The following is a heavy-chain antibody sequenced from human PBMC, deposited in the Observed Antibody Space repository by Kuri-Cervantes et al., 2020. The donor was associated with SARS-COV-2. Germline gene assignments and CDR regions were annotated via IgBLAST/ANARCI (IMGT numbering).Heavy chain of an antibody. V-gene: IGHV3-30-3*01. J-gene: IGHJ4*02. Sequence: LTCAASGFTFSSYAMHWVRQAPGKGLEWVAVISYDGSNKYYADSVKGRFTISRDNSKNTLYLQMNSLTSEYTSVYYCARPPDRSGQNFDSWGQGTLVTVSS. D-gene: IGHD3-22*01. CDR2: ISYDGSNK. CDR1: GFTFSSYA. CDR3: ARPPDRSGQNFDS.